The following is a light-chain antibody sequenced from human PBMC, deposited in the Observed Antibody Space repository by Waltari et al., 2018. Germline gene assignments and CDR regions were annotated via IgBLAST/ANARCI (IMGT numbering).Light chain of an antibody. V-gene: IGKV1-5*03. J-gene: IGKJ1*01. CDR3: QQYNSYPRT. Sequence: DSQMTKSPSHPSASVGDRVNITCRASQSISSWLAWYQQKPGKAPTLLIYKASSLESGVPSRFSGSGSGTEFTLTISSLQPDDFATYYCQQYNSYPRTFGQGTKVEIK. CDR1: QSISSW. CDR2: KAS.